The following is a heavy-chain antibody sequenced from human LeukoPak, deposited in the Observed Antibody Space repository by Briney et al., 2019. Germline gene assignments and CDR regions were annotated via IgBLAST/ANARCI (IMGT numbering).Heavy chain of an antibody. J-gene: IGHJ5*02. D-gene: IGHD2-21*01. CDR3: AKDGSGSYYSRLDL. Sequence: PGGSLRLSCAASGFTFKNYGMYWVRQAPGEGLEWLAVIYNDGSNSLYADSVKGRFTISRDNSKNTVYLQVSSLRVEDTAVYYCAKDGSGSYYSRLDLWGQGTLVIVSS. CDR2: IYNDGSNS. CDR1: GFTFKNYG. V-gene: IGHV3-33*06.